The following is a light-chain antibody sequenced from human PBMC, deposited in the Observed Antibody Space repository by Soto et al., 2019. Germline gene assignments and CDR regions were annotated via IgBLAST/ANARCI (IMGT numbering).Light chain of an antibody. CDR2: GVN. J-gene: IGLJ1*01. V-gene: IGLV2-14*03. CDR1: SSDVGGYDY. CDR3: ASYTSTAAYV. Sequence: QSALTQPASVSGSPGQSITISCTGTSSDVGGYDYVSWYQQHPGKAPKLMIYGVNNRPSGVSNRFSGSKSGNTASLTISGLQFEDVADYYCASYTSTAAYVIGTGTKLTVL.